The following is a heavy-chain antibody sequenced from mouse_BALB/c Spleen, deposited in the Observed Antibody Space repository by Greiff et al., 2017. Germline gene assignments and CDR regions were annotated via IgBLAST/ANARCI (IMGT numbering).Heavy chain of an antibody. CDR1: GYSITSDYA. Sequence: VQLQQSGPGLVKPSQSLSLTCTVTGYSITSDYAWNWIRQFPGNKLEWMGYISYSGSTSYNPSLKSRISITRDTSKNQFFLQLNSVTTEDTATYYCAREDYGAPMDYWGQGTSVTVSS. D-gene: IGHD1-2*01. CDR3: AREDYGAPMDY. CDR2: ISYSGST. V-gene: IGHV3-2*02. J-gene: IGHJ4*01.